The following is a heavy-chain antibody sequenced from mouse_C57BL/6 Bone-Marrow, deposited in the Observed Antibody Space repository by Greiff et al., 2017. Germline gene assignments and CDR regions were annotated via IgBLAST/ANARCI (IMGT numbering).Heavy chain of an antibody. CDR2: IDPSDSYT. CDR1: GYTFTSYW. Sequence: QVQLQQSGAELVMPGASVKLSCKASGYTFTSYWMHWVKQRPGQGLEWIGEIDPSDSYTNYNQKFKGKATLTVDKSSSTAYMQHSSVTSGDSAVYDGARKGITTVPDYWGQGTTLTVSS. CDR3: ARKGITTVPDY. D-gene: IGHD1-1*01. V-gene: IGHV1-69*01. J-gene: IGHJ2*01.